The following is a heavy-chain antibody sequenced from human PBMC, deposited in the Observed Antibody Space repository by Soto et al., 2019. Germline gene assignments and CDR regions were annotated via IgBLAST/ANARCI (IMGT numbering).Heavy chain of an antibody. CDR3: ARHSSLYGSGRPDYYFNY. J-gene: IGHJ4*02. CDR1: GGSISSSSYY. CDR2: IYYSGGT. D-gene: IGHD3-10*01. V-gene: IGHV4-39*01. Sequence: QLQLQESGPGLVKPSETLSLTCTVSGGSISSSSYYWGWIRQPPGKGLEWIGRIYYSGGTYYNPSLKSRVTISVDTSKNQFSLVLSCVTAADTAVYYCARHSSLYGSGRPDYYFNYWGQGTMVTVSS.